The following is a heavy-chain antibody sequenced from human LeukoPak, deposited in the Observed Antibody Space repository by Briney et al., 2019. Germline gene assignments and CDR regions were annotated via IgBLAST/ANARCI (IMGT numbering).Heavy chain of an antibody. V-gene: IGHV4-39*07. CDR1: GGSISSSSHY. Sequence: SETLSLTCTVSGGSISSSSHYWGWTRQPPGKGLEWIGSISNSGSTYYNPSLKSRVTISVDTSNNQFSLKLSSVTAADTAVYYCARDKLDGSGGFDYWGQGTLVTVSS. J-gene: IGHJ4*02. CDR3: ARDKLDGSGGFDY. CDR2: ISNSGST. D-gene: IGHD3-10*01.